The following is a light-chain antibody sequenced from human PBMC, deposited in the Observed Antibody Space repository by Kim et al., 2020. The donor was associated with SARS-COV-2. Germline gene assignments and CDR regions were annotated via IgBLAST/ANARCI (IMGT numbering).Light chain of an antibody. CDR2: YDS. V-gene: IGLV3-21*04. J-gene: IGLJ2*01. Sequence: SYELTQPPSVSVAPGKTATITCGGNNIGTKSVHWYQQRPGQAPVLVIYYDSDRPSGIPERFSGSNSGNTATLTISRVEAGDEAGYYCQVWDSSTYHVVFGGGTQLTVL. CDR3: QVWDSSTYHVV. CDR1: NIGTKS.